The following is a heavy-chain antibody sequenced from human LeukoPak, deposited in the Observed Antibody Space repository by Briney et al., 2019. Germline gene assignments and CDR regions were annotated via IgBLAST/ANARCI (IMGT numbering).Heavy chain of an antibody. Sequence: PVASVKVSCKASGYTFTNHAINWVRQAPGQGLEYVGWIDTNTGNPTYAQAFTGRIVFSLDTSVSTAYLQIRSLKADDTAVYFCARRSMVQHLDVWGKGTTVIVSS. CDR2: IDTNTGNP. CDR3: ARRSMVQHLDV. D-gene: IGHD3-10*01. CDR1: GYTFTNHA. V-gene: IGHV7-4-1*02. J-gene: IGHJ6*04.